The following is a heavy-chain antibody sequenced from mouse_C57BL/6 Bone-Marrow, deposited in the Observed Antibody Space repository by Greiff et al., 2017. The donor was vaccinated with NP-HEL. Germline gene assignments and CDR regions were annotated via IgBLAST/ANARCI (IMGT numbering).Heavy chain of an antibody. D-gene: IGHD1-1*01. J-gene: IGHJ2*01. CDR1: GYTFTSYW. Sequence: QVQLQQPGAELVKPGASVKMSCKASGYTFTSYWITWVKQRPGQGLEWIGDIYPGSGSTNYNEKFKGKATLTVDTSSSTAYMQLSSLTSEDSAVYYCARHEDQSYCYGHFDYWGQGTTLTVSS. CDR3: ARHEDQSYCYGHFDY. CDR2: IYPGSGST. V-gene: IGHV1-55*01.